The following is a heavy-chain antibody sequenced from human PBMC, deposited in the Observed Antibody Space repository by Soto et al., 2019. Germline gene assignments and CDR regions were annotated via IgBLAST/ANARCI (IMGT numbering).Heavy chain of an antibody. J-gene: IGHJ4*02. Sequence: SETLSLTCVVSGFSISSGYYWGWIRQPPGKGLEWIGSMYYSGTTYYNPSLKSRVAISVDTSKNQFSLKLSSVTAADTAVYYCARDWYRDGFHGGYFDYWGQGTLVTVS. CDR3: ARDWYRDGFHGGYFDY. CDR1: GFSISSGYY. CDR2: MYYSGTT. D-gene: IGHD1-26*01. V-gene: IGHV4-38-2*02.